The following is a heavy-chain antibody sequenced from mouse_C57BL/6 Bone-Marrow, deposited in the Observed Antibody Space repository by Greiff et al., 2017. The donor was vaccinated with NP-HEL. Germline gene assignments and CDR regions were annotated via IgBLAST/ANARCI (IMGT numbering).Heavy chain of an antibody. V-gene: IGHV5-6*01. CDR1: GFTFSSYG. CDR3: ARQGGLLHDY. Sequence: EVQGVESGGDLVKPGGSLKLSCAASGFTFSSYGMSWVRQTPDKRLEWVATISSGGSYTYYPDSVKGRFTISRDNAKNTLYLQMSSLKSEDTAMYYCARQGGLLHDYWGQGTTLTVSS. D-gene: IGHD1-1*01. CDR2: ISSGGSYT. J-gene: IGHJ2*01.